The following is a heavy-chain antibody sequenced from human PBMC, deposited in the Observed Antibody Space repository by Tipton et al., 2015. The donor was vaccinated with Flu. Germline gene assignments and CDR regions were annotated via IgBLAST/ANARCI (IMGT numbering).Heavy chain of an antibody. CDR2: INYSGVT. Sequence: TLSLTCTVSGYSISSGYYWSGIRQPPGKGLEWIGEINYSGVTNYNVPLKSRITISDDTSKNHFFLKVTSVSAADTGVYYCAGQSGRDCSHGFDIWGQGTVVTVSS. J-gene: IGHJ3*02. V-gene: IGHV4-34*01. D-gene: IGHD2-21*02. CDR1: GYSISSGYY. CDR3: AGQSGRDCSHGFDI.